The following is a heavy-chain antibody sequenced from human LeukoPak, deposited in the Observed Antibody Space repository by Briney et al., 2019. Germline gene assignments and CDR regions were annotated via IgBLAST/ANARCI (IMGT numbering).Heavy chain of an antibody. J-gene: IGHJ4*02. CDR3: ARGQPGGLRFLEWLYGDYFDY. D-gene: IGHD3-3*01. CDR1: GFTFSDYY. CDR2: ISSSGSTI. Sequence: PGGSLRLSCAASGFTFSDYYMSWIRQAPGKGLEWVSYISSSGSTIYYADSVKGRFTISRDNAKNSLYLQMNSLRAEDTAVYYCARGQPGGLRFLEWLYGDYFDYWGQGTLVTVSS. V-gene: IGHV3-11*04.